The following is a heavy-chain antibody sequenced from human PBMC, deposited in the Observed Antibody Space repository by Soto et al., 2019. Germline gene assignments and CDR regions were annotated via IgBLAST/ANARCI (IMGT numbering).Heavy chain of an antibody. V-gene: IGHV3-7*01. J-gene: IGHJ3*02. CDR1: GFTFSSYW. Sequence: SLRLSCAASGFTFSSYWMSWVRQAPGKGLEWVANIKQDGSEKYYVDSVKGRFTISRDNAKNSLYLQMNSLRAEDTAVYYCARELRFLEWAHAFDIWGQGTMVTVSS. CDR2: IKQDGSEK. D-gene: IGHD3-3*01. CDR3: ARELRFLEWAHAFDI.